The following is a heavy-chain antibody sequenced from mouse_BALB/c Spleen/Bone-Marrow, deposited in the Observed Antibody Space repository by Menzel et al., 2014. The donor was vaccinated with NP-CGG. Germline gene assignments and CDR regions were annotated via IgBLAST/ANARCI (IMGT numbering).Heavy chain of an antibody. D-gene: IGHD4-1*01. CDR2: IYPRDGDT. CDR3: ARWDEWNY. CDR1: GYAFXSSW. Sequence: VQLVESGPELVKPGASVKISCKASGYAFXSSWMNWVQQRPGQGLEWIGRIYPRDGDTYYNAKFKGKATLTADKSSSTAYMQLSSLTSVDSAVYVCARWDEWNYWGQGTTLTVSS. J-gene: IGHJ2*01. V-gene: IGHV1-82*01.